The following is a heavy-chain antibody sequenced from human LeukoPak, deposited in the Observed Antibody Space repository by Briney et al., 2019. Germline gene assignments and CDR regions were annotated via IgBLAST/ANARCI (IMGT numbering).Heavy chain of an antibody. D-gene: IGHD3-3*01. V-gene: IGHV3-7*01. CDR3: ARGDPFLPYYFDY. CDR1: GFTFSSYW. Sequence: GSLSLSCAASGFTFSSYWMSWVRQAPGKGLEWVANIKQDGSEKYYVDSVKGRFTISRDNAKNSLYLQMNSLRAEDTAVYYCARGDPFLPYYFDYWGQGTLVTVSS. CDR2: IKQDGSEK. J-gene: IGHJ4*02.